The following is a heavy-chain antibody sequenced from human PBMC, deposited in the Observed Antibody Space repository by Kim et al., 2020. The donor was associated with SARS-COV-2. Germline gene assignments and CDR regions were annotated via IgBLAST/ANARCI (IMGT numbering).Heavy chain of an antibody. CDR3: ARAAGQWLRGGDWVDP. J-gene: IGHJ5*02. CDR2: VYYTGTT. CDR1: GGSIRSDTHY. D-gene: IGHD6-19*01. V-gene: IGHV4-39*01. Sequence: SETLSLTCTVSGGSIRSDTHYWGWIRQSPGRGLEWIGSVYYTGTTYSLPSLQSRITISLDTSKNQFSLHLTSVTATDTAIYYCARAAGQWLRGGDWVDP.